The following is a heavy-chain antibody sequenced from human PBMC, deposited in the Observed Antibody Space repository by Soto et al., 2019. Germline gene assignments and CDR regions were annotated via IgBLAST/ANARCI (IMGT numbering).Heavy chain of an antibody. J-gene: IGHJ4*02. CDR3: ARERLGTYRSREPFDY. CDR1: GGSISSYY. Sequence: SETLSLTCTVSGGSISSYYWSWIRQPPGKGLEWIGYIYYSGSTNYNPSLKSRVTISVDTSKNQFSLKLSSVTAADTAVYYCARERLGTYRSREPFDYWGQGTLVT. D-gene: IGHD1-26*01. V-gene: IGHV4-59*01. CDR2: IYYSGST.